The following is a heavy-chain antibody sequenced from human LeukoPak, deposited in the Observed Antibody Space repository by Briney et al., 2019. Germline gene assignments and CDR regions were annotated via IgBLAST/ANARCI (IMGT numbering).Heavy chain of an antibody. CDR1: GYTFTSYG. J-gene: IGHJ6*02. CDR2: ISAYNGNT. V-gene: IGHV1-18*01. CDR3: ARVSTIGYYGMDV. Sequence: ASVKVSCKASGYTFTSYGISWVRQAPGQGLEWMGWISAYNGNTNYAQKLQGRVTMTTDTSTSTAYMELRSLRSEDTAVYYCARVSTIGYYGMDVWGQGTTVTVSS. D-gene: IGHD1-26*01.